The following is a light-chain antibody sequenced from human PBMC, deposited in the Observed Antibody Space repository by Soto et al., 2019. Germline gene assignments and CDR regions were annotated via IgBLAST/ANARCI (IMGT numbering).Light chain of an antibody. J-gene: IGKJ2*01. CDR1: QSISSNY. V-gene: IGKV3-20*01. CDR3: QQYDASPYT. Sequence: DIVLTQSPGTLSLSPGERATLSCRASQSISSNYLAWYQQKPGQAPRLLIYGASSRATGIPDRFSGGGSGTDFTLTISRLEPEDFAVFYCQQYDASPYTFGQGTKLEIK. CDR2: GAS.